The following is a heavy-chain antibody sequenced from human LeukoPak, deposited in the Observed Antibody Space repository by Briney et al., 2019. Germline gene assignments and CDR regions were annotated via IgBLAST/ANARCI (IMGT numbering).Heavy chain of an antibody. CDR2: ISGGGETT. J-gene: IGHJ4*02. D-gene: IGHD4-17*01. V-gene: IGHV3-23*01. Sequence: GGSLRLSCAASGFTVSSSYMNWVRQAPGKGLEWVSSISGGGETTYYADSAKGRFTISRDNSQNTLYLQMNSLRAEDTAVYYCARDYADYVGYFFFDYWGQGTLVTVSS. CDR3: ARDYADYVGYFFFDY. CDR1: GFTVSSSY.